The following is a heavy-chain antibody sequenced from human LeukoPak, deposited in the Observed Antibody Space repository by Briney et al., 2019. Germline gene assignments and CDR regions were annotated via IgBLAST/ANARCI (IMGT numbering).Heavy chain of an antibody. V-gene: IGHV5-51*01. CDR3: ARHREYGGHYYFDY. Sequence: GESLKISFKGSGYSFTSYWIGWVRQMPGKGLEWMGIIYPGDSETRDSPSFQGQVTISADKSISTAYLQWSSLKASDTAMYYCARHREYGGHYYFDYWGQGTLVTVSS. CDR1: GYSFTSYW. D-gene: IGHD4-23*01. CDR2: IYPGDSET. J-gene: IGHJ4*02.